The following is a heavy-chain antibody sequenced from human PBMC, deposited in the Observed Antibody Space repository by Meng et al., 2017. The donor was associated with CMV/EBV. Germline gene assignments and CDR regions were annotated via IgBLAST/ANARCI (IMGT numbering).Heavy chain of an antibody. CDR2: ISAYNGNT. D-gene: IGHD6-6*01. V-gene: IGHV1-18*01. CDR3: ARDSLGSSSPYYYYGMDV. CDR1: GYTFTSYG. J-gene: IGHJ6*02. Sequence: ASVKVSCKASGYTFTSYGISWVRQAPGQGLEWMGWISAYNGNTNYAQKLQGRVTMTTDTSTSTAYMELRSLRSDDTAVYYCARDSLGSSSPYYYYGMDVWGQGTTVTVSS.